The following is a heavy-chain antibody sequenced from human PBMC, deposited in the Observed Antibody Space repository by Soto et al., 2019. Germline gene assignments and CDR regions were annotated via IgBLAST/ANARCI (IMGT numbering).Heavy chain of an antibody. V-gene: IGHV1-69*13. Sequence: SVKVSCKASGGTFSSYAISWVRQAPRQGLEWMGGIIPIFGTANYAQKFQGRVTITADESTSTAYMELSSLRSEDTAVYYCARAVDHEKYYFDYWGQGTLVTVSS. CDR2: IIPIFGTA. CDR3: ARAVDHEKYYFDY. CDR1: GGTFSSYA. D-gene: IGHD5-12*01. J-gene: IGHJ4*02.